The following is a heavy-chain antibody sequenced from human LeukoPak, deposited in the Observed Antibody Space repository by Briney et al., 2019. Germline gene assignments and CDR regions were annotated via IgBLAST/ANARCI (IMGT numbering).Heavy chain of an antibody. CDR2: IYYSGST. CDR1: GGSISSYY. D-gene: IGHD7-27*01. V-gene: IGHV4-59*01. CDR3: ARYSSWGAGYFDY. J-gene: IGHJ4*02. Sequence: SEALPLTCTVSGGSISSYYWSWIRQPPGKGLEWIGYIYYSGSTNFNPSLKSRVTMSLDTSKHQFSLKLSSVTAADTAVYYCARYSSWGAGYFDYWGQGTLVTVSS.